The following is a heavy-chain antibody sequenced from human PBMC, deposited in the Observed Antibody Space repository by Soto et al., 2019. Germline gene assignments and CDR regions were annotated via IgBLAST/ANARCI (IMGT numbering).Heavy chain of an antibody. Sequence: EVQMVESGGGLVQPGGSLRLSCAASGFTFTRDGMHWVRQAPEKGLEWVSRVNTDETTTNYADSVKGRFTISRDNAKNTLYLQMNSLTAEDTAIYFCARGAFWNYYQDSWGQGTLVTVSP. CDR3: ARGAFWNYYQDS. D-gene: IGHD1-7*01. CDR2: VNTDETTT. J-gene: IGHJ4*02. CDR1: GFTFTRDG. V-gene: IGHV3-74*01.